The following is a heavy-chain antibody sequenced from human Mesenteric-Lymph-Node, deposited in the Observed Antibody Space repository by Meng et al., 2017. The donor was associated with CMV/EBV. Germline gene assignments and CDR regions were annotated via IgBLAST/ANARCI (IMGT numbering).Heavy chain of an antibody. D-gene: IGHD3-9*01. J-gene: IGHJ4*02. V-gene: IGHV4-34*01. CDR3: ARGSSYDILTGYFDY. CDR1: GGSFSGYY. Sequence: QFHHWGAGLLKPSETLSVTCAVFGGSFSGYYWNWIRQSPEKGLEWIGEINHSGSTTYNPSFTSRIIISVDTSTNQISLNMSSVTAADTAVYYCARGSSYDILTGYFDYWGQGALVTVSS. CDR2: INHSGST.